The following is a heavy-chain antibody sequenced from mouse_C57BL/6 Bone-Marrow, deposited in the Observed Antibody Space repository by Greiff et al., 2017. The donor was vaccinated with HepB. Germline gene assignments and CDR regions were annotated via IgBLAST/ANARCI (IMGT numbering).Heavy chain of an antibody. CDR2: IHPNSGST. J-gene: IGHJ4*01. CDR1: GYTFTSYW. D-gene: IGHD1-1*01. Sequence: QVQLKQPGAELVKPGASVKLSCKASGYTFTSYWMHWVKQRPGKGLEWIGMIHPNSGSTNYNEKFKSKATLTVDKSSSTAYMQLSSLTSEDSAVYYCARRDGSSFYAMDYWGQGTSVTVSS. CDR3: ARRDGSSFYAMDY. V-gene: IGHV1-64*01.